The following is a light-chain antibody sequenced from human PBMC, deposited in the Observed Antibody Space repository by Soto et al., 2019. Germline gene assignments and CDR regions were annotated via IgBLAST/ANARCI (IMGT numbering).Light chain of an antibody. Sequence: DIQMTQSPSSVSASVGDRVSITCRASQGIGTYLAWYQEKPGKAPKLLINAASSLQRGVPSRFSGSGSGTDFTLTISSLQPEAFATYFCQQGNSFPHTFGQGTKLEIK. V-gene: IGKV1D-12*01. CDR1: QGIGTY. CDR3: QQGNSFPHT. CDR2: AAS. J-gene: IGKJ2*01.